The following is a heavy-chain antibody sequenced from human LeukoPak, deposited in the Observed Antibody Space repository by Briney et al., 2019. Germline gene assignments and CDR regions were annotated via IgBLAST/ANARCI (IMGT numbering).Heavy chain of an antibody. D-gene: IGHD2-15*01. CDR2: LIPIFATA. V-gene: IGHV1-69*13. Sequence: SVKVSFKATGGTFSNYAISWVRQAPGQGLEWMGGLIPIFATANYAQKFQGRVTITADESTSTAYMELSSLRSEDTAMYYCAKDPGSSDAAFDIWGPGTMVTVSS. CDR3: AKDPGSSDAAFDI. J-gene: IGHJ3*02. CDR1: GGTFSNYA.